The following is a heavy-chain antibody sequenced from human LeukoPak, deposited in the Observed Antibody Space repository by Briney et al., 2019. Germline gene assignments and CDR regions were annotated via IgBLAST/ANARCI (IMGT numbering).Heavy chain of an antibody. CDR3: GRMGGYWRWLRPGAVGY. V-gene: IGHV4-34*01. Sequence: KPSETLSLTCAVYGGSFSGYYWSWIRQPPGKGLEWMGEINHSGSTNYNPSLKSRVTISVDTSKNQSSLMQSSVTDADNAVFYCGRMGGYWRWLRPGAVGYWGQGTLVTVSS. D-gene: IGHD2-2*03. CDR2: INHSGST. CDR1: GGSFSGYY. J-gene: IGHJ4*02.